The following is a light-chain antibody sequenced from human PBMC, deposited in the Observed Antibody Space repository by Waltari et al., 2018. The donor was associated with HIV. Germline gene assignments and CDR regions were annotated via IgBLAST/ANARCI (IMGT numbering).Light chain of an antibody. Sequence: DIVMTQSPDSLAVSLGERATIKCKSSQRLFYSSNNKDSLAWYQHKPGQPPKLLVYLASTRDSGVPDRFSGSGAGTDFTLTINNLQAEDVAVYYCHQYYSVPFSFGGGTRVEIK. J-gene: IGKJ4*01. CDR3: HQYYSVPFS. CDR1: QRLFYSSNNKDS. V-gene: IGKV4-1*01. CDR2: LAS.